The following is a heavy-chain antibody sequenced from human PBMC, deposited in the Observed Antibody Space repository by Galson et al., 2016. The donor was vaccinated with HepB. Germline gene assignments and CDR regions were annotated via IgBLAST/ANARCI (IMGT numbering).Heavy chain of an antibody. CDR1: GDSIGYYY. CDR3: ARTRIAVSGFYFQH. CDR2: VYYSGHT. J-gene: IGHJ3*01. D-gene: IGHD6-19*01. Sequence: LSLTCTVSGDSIGYYYWSWVRQSPEKGLEWIGNVYYSGHTNYNPSLKSRVTISVGTSENQFSLKLTSVTAADTAVYYCARTRIAVSGFYFQHWGQGTMVTVSS. V-gene: IGHV4-59*01.